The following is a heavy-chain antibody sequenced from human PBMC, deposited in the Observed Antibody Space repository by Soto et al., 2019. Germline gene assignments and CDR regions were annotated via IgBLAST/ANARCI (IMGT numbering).Heavy chain of an antibody. Sequence: GESLKISCKGSGYSFTSYWIGWVRQMPGKGLEWMGIIYPGDSDTRYSLSFQGQVTISADKSISTAYLQWSSLKASDTAMYYCATWRRHYYGSGSTDAFDIWGQGTMVTVSS. J-gene: IGHJ3*02. V-gene: IGHV5-51*01. CDR1: GYSFTSYW. D-gene: IGHD3-10*01. CDR2: IYPGDSDT. CDR3: ATWRRHYYGSGSTDAFDI.